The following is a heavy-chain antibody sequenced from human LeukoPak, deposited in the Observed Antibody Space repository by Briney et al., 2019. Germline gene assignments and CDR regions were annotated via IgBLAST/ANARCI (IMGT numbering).Heavy chain of an antibody. Sequence: GGSLRLSCTASGFSFSSYWMHWVRQVPGKGLVWVSRIDSSGIGTSYADSVKGRFTISRDNAKNTLYLQMNSLRAEDTAVYYCARVGPIEVAGTHPDYYYYYMDVWGEGTTVTISS. CDR1: GFSFSSYW. V-gene: IGHV3-74*01. D-gene: IGHD6-19*01. CDR3: ARVGPIEVAGTHPDYYYYYMDV. J-gene: IGHJ6*03. CDR2: IDSSGIGT.